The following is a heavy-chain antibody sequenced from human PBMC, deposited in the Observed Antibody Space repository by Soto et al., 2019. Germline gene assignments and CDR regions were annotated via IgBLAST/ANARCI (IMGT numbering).Heavy chain of an antibody. CDR3: VRENYYYGMDV. CDR1: GFTFSSYR. J-gene: IGHJ6*02. V-gene: IGHV3-48*01. Sequence: PGGSLRLSCAASGFTFSSYRMNWVRQAPGKGLEWVSYISSGSTTIYYADSVKGRFTISRDNAKNSLYLQMNSLRAEDTAMYYCVRENYYYGMDVWGQGTAVTVSS. CDR2: ISSGSTTI.